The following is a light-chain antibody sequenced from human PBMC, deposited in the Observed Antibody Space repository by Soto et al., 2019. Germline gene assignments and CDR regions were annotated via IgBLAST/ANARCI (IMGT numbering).Light chain of an antibody. CDR1: QSIRSW. V-gene: IGKV1-5*01. CDR2: DAY. J-gene: IGKJ4*01. CDR3: QQYESYSPLT. Sequence: DIQMTQSPSILSASVGDRVTITCRASQSIRSWLAWYQQKPGKAPKLLIYDAYSLESRVPSRFSGRRSGTEFTLTIAGLQPEDFATYYCQQYESYSPLTFGGGTKVEIK.